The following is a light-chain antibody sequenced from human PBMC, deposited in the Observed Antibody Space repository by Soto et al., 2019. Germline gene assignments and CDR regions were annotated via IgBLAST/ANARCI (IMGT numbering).Light chain of an antibody. V-gene: IGLV2-8*01. J-gene: IGLJ1*01. CDR2: EVI. Sequence: QSVLTQPPSASGSPGQSVTISCTGTSSDVGGYNYVSWYQQHPGKAPKLMIYEVIKRPSGVLDRFSGSKSGNTASLTVSGLQAEDEADYYCSSYAGSNNFVFGTGTKVTVL. CDR1: SSDVGGYNY. CDR3: SSYAGSNNFV.